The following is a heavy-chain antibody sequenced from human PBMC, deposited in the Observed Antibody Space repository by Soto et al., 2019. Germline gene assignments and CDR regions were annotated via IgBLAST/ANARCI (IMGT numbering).Heavy chain of an antibody. CDR3: AKDKDRQQLGGNYYYIMDV. CDR1: GGTFRTNA. V-gene: IGHV1-69*05. J-gene: IGHJ6*02. CDR2: IIPIFPTP. D-gene: IGHD3-10*01. Sequence: QVQLVQSGAEVKKPGSSVKISCKASGGTFRTNAFSWVRQAPGQGLEWMGGIIPIFPTPDYPQKFQGRVTXTXDXXTTTTHMELSSLRSEDTATYYCAKDKDRQQLGGNYYYIMDVWGQGTTVTVSS.